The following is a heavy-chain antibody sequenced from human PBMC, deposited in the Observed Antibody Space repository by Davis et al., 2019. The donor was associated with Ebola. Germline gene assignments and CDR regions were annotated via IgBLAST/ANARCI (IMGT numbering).Heavy chain of an antibody. V-gene: IGHV3-23*01. CDR3: AKDRYSGSYWGIGY. Sequence: GESLKISCAASGFTFSSYSMNWVRQAPGKGLEWVSAISGSGGSTYYADSVKGRFTISRDNSKNTLYLQMNSLRAEDTAVYYCAKDRYSGSYWGIGYWGQGTLVTVSS. CDR1: GFTFSSYS. J-gene: IGHJ4*02. D-gene: IGHD1-26*01. CDR2: ISGSGGST.